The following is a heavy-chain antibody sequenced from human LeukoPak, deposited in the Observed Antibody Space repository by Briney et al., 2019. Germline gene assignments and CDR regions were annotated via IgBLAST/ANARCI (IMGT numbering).Heavy chain of an antibody. CDR1: GGSFSGYY. CDR3: ARAGLSRGFDY. CDR2: INHSGST. J-gene: IGHJ4*02. D-gene: IGHD3-16*02. V-gene: IGHV4-34*01. Sequence: SETLSLTCAVYGGSFSGYYWSWIRQPPGRGLEWIGEINHSGSTNYNPSLKSRVTISVDTSKNQFSLKLSSVTAADTAVYYCARAGLSRGFDYWGQGTLVTVSS.